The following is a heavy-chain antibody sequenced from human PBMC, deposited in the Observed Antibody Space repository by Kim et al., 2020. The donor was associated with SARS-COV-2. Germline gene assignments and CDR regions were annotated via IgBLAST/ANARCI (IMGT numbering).Heavy chain of an antibody. Sequence: SETLSLTCTVSGGSISSSSYYWGWIRQPPGKGLEWIGSIYYSGSTYYNPSLKSRVTISVDTSKNQFSLKLSSVTAADTAVYYCAGGSSWYGDYYYGMDVWGQGTTVTVSS. D-gene: IGHD6-13*01. CDR1: GGSISSSSYY. CDR2: IYYSGST. V-gene: IGHV4-39*01. J-gene: IGHJ6*02. CDR3: AGGSSWYGDYYYGMDV.